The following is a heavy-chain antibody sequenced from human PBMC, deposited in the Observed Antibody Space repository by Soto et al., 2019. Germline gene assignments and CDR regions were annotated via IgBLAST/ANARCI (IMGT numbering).Heavy chain of an antibody. V-gene: IGHV3-23*01. D-gene: IGHD2-15*01. CDR1: GFTFSSYA. J-gene: IGHJ6*02. CDR3: AKVVVAATPVYYYYGMDV. Sequence: VGSLRLSCAASGFTFSSYAMSWVRQARGKGLEWVSAISGSGGSTYYADSVKGRFTISRDNSKNTLYLQMNSLRAEDTAVYYCAKVVVAATPVYYYYGMDVWGQGTTVTVSS. CDR2: ISGSGGST.